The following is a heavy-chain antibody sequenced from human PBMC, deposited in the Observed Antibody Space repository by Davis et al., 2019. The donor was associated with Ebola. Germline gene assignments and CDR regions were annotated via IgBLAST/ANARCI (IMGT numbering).Heavy chain of an antibody. CDR1: GDPISISSSYY. V-gene: IGHV4-39*01. D-gene: IGHD3-22*01. Sequence: SETLSLTCTVSGDPISISSSYYWGWIRQPPGKRLEWIASIYYNGNTYYNPSLKSRVAISVDTSKNQFSLRLSSVTAADTAVYYCARAYDSSAYTPGDAFDIWGQGIMVTVSS. CDR2: IYYNGNT. CDR3: ARAYDSSAYTPGDAFDI. J-gene: IGHJ3*02.